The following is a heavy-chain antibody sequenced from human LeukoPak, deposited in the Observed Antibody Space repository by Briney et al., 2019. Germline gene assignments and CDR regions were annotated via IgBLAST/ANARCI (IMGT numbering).Heavy chain of an antibody. J-gene: IGHJ4*02. V-gene: IGHV4-59*08. D-gene: IGHD2/OR15-2a*01. Sequence: SETLSLTCAVSGVSIGGYSWSWIRQSPGKGLERMGFIYNTGSTKYNPSLESRATMSVDTSKNQFSLNLISLTAADTAVYFCARHSVSKNYLEYWGQGILVSVSS. CDR1: GVSIGGYS. CDR3: ARHSVSKNYLEY. CDR2: IYNTGST.